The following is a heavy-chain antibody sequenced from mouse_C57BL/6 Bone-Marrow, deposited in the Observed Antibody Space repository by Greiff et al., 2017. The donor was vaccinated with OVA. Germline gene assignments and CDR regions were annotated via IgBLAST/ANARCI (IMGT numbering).Heavy chain of an antibody. CDR2: IDPETGGT. J-gene: IGHJ2*01. D-gene: IGHD2-5*01. CDR3: TRSYSNYGDFDY. V-gene: IGHV1-15*01. CDR1: GYTFTDYE. Sequence: QVQLQQSGAELVRPGASVTLSCKASGYTFTDYEMHWVKQTPVHGLEWIGAIDPETGGTDYNEKFKGKAILTVDKSSSTAYMELRSLTSEDSAVYYCTRSYSNYGDFDYWGQGTTLPGSS.